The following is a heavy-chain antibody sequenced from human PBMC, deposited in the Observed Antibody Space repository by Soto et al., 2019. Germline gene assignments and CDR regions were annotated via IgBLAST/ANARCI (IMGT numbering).Heavy chain of an antibody. CDR1: GFSFSSYA. D-gene: IGHD3-3*01. J-gene: IGHJ2*01. CDR2: ISGSGGVT. Sequence: EVQLLESGGGLVQPGGSLRLSCAASGFSFSSYAMGWVRQAPGKGLDWVSAISGSGGVTHYADSVKGRFTVSRDDSKNTLYLQMNSLIAEDTAIYYCARVSGSMTIFGVLIPTHWYFDLWGRGTLVTVSS. V-gene: IGHV3-23*01. CDR3: ARVSGSMTIFGVLIPTHWYFDL.